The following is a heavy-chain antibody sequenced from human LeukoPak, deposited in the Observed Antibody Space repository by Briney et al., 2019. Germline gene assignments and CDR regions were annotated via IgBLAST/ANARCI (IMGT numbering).Heavy chain of an antibody. V-gene: IGHV1-18*01. J-gene: IGHJ4*02. CDR3: ARGPPMVRGVIPPDY. CDR2: ISAYNGNT. D-gene: IGHD3-10*01. Sequence: GASVKVSCKASGYTFTSYGISWVRQAPGQRLEGMGWISAYNGNTNYAQKLQGRVTMTTDTSTSTAYMELRSLRSDDTAVYYCARGPPMVRGVIPPDYWGQGTLVTVSS. CDR1: GYTFTSYG.